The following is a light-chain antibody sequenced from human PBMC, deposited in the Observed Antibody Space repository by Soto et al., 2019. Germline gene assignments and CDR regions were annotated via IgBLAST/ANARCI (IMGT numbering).Light chain of an antibody. Sequence: EILMTQSPSTLSVSPGERATLSCRASQSVSKNYLAWYQHKPGQAPSLLIYGASNRATGIPDRLSGSGSGTDFTLTISRLEPEDFAVYYCQQYGSSGTFGQGTKVDIK. CDR2: GAS. V-gene: IGKV3-20*01. CDR1: QSVSKNY. CDR3: QQYGSSGT. J-gene: IGKJ1*01.